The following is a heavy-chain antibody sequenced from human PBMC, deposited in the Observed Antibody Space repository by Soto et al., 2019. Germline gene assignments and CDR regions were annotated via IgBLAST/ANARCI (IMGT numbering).Heavy chain of an antibody. Sequence: EVQLVESGGGLVQPGRSLRLSCAASGFTFDDYAMHWVRQAPGKGLEWVSGISWNSGSIGYADSVKGRFTISRDNAKNALYLQMNSLSAEDTALYYCAKGGQLLTEGGGYWGQGTLVTVSS. CDR2: ISWNSGSI. V-gene: IGHV3-9*01. CDR1: GFTFDDYA. D-gene: IGHD2-2*01. J-gene: IGHJ4*02. CDR3: AKGGQLLTEGGGY.